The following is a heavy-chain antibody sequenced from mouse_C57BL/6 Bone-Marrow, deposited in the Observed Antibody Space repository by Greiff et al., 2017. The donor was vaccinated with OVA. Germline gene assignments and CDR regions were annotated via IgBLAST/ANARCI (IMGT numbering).Heavy chain of an antibody. CDR2: ISSGSSTI. J-gene: IGHJ3*01. CDR3: ARTDTTVVEGAWFAY. CDR1: GFTFSDYG. V-gene: IGHV5-17*01. Sequence: EVQWVESGGGLVKPGGSLKLSCAASGFTFSDYGMHWVRQAPEKGLEWVAYISSGSSTIYYADTVKGRFTISRDNAKNTLFLQMTSLRSEDTAMYYCARTDTTVVEGAWFAYWGQGTLVTVSA. D-gene: IGHD1-1*01.